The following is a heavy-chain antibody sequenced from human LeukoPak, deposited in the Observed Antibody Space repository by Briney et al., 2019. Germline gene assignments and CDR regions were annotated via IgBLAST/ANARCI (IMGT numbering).Heavy chain of an antibody. D-gene: IGHD5-24*01. Sequence: GGSPRLSCAASGFSFRGYAMHWVRQAPGKGLEWMALIRSIRNEKYYVDAVQGRFTISRDNSKNTLFLQMNSLRPEDTAVYYCAKDRDGSDSFQKRMDVWGQGTTVTVSS. CDR3: AKDRDGSDSFQKRMDV. V-gene: IGHV3-30*02. CDR2: IRSIRNEK. J-gene: IGHJ6*02. CDR1: GFSFRGYA.